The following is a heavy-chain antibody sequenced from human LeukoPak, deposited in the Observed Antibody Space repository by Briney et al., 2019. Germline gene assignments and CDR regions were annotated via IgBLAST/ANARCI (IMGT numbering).Heavy chain of an antibody. CDR2: ISWNSGSI. J-gene: IGHJ6*03. V-gene: IGHV3-9*01. CDR1: GFTFDDYT. CDR3: AKSARYYDSSGYLGYYYYYMDV. D-gene: IGHD3-22*01. Sequence: GGSLRLSCAASGFTFDDYTMHWVRQAPGKGLEWVSGISWNSGSIGYADSVKGRFTISRDNAKNSLYLQMNSLRAEDTAVYYCAKSARYYDSSGYLGYYYYYMDVWGKGTTVTISS.